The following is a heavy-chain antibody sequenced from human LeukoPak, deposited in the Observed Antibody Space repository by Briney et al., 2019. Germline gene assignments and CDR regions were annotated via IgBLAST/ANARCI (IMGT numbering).Heavy chain of an antibody. D-gene: IGHD5-18*01. CDR3: ARMHRYGRC. CDR1: GFTFSNYW. Sequence: QPGGSLRLSCAPSGFTFSNYWMHWVRQAPGKGLVWVSRIDNGGSDTSHADSVKGRFTISRDNSKNTLYLQMNSLRAEDTAVYYCARMHRYGRCWGQGTLVTVSS. V-gene: IGHV3-74*01. J-gene: IGHJ4*02. CDR2: IDNGGSDT.